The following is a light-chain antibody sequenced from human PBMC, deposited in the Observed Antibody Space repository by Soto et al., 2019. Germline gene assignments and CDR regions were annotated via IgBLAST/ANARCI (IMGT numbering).Light chain of an antibody. CDR3: PQYGSSPFT. V-gene: IGKV3-20*01. CDR1: QSVNNNY. Sequence: EIVLTQSPGTLALSPGERATLSCRASQSVNNNYLTWYQQKRGQAPRLLIHGASSRATGIPDRFSGIGSGTDFTLTISSLEPEDFAVYYCPQYGSSPFTFGPGTRVAIK. J-gene: IGKJ3*01. CDR2: GAS.